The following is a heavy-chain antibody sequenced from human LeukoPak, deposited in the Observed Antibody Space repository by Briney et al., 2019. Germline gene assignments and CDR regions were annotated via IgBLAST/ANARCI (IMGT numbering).Heavy chain of an antibody. J-gene: IGHJ4*02. CDR1: GGSISSTGYY. CDR2: IYYSGST. V-gene: IGHV4-39*01. CDR3: ARHRASYFDY. Sequence: SETLSLTCTVSGGSISSTGYYWGWIRQPPGKGLEWIGTIYYSGSTYYNPSLKSRVTISVDTSKNQFSLKLSSVTAADTAVYYCARHRASYFDYWGQRTLVTVSS. D-gene: IGHD3-10*01.